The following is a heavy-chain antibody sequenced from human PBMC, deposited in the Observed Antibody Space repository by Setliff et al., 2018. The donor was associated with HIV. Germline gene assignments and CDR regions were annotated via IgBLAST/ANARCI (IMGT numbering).Heavy chain of an antibody. CDR3: TRESGGATDY. V-gene: IGHV3-49*04. CDR2: IRNKAYGGTT. CDR1: GFTFGDYA. D-gene: IGHD3-16*01. Sequence: GGSLRLSCTASGFTFGDYAMTWVRQAPGKGLEWVSFIRNKAYGGTTEYAASVKGRFTMSRDGSKGIVYLQMNSLKTDDTAVYYCTRESGGATDYWGQGTLVTVSS. J-gene: IGHJ4*02.